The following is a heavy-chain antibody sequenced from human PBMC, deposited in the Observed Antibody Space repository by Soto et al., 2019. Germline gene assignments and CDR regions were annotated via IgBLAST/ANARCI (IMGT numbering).Heavy chain of an antibody. CDR1: GGSFSGHY. J-gene: IGHJ4*02. V-gene: IGHV4-34*01. CDR2: INHSGST. CDR3: ARDKITGLFDY. D-gene: IGHD2-8*02. Sequence: SETLSLTCAVYGGSFSGHYWTWIRQRPGTGLEWIGEINHSGSTNYNPSLKSRVTISVDTSKNQFSLKPTSVTAADTAVYYCARDKITGLFDYWGQGTLVTVSS.